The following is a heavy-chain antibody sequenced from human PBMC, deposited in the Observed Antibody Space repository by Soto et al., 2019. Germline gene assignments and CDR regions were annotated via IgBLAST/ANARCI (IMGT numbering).Heavy chain of an antibody. CDR2: INPNSDVT. CDR3: VRVGLNRNYDFDF. CDR1: GYTFNSYY. V-gene: IGHV1-2*02. D-gene: IGHD3-16*01. Sequence: QVQLVQSGAEVKKPGASVKVSCKASGYTFNSYYIHWVRQAPGQGLEWMGWINPNSDVTGYAQSFQGRGTMSRDMSMTTAYMDLTRLRSDDTAVYYCVRVGLNRNYDFDFWGQGTLITVSS. J-gene: IGHJ4*02.